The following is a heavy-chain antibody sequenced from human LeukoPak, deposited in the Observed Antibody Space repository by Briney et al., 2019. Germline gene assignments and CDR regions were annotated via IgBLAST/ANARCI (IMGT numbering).Heavy chain of an antibody. J-gene: IGHJ4*02. CDR2: INHSGST. V-gene: IGHV4-34*01. Sequence: SSETLSLTCAVYGGSFSGYYWSWIRQPPGKGLEWIGEINHSGSTNYNPSPKSRVTISVDTSKNQFSLKLSSVTAADTAVYYCARRPCSGGSCYMFDYWGQGTLVTVSS. CDR1: GGSFSGYY. D-gene: IGHD2-15*01. CDR3: ARRPCSGGSCYMFDY.